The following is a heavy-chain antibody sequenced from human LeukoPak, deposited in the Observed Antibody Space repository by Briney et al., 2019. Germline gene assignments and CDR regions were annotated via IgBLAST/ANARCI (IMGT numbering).Heavy chain of an antibody. CDR3: ARGSVATIGDAYYYYYMDV. J-gene: IGHJ6*03. D-gene: IGHD5-12*01. Sequence: SVKVSCKASGGTFSSYAISWVRPAPGEGLAWVGVIIPIFGTAHYAQKFQGRVTSTTDESTSTAYMELRSLRAEDTAVYYCARGSVATIGDAYYYYYMDVWGKGTTVTVSS. V-gene: IGHV1-69*05. CDR2: IIPIFGTA. CDR1: GGTFSSYA.